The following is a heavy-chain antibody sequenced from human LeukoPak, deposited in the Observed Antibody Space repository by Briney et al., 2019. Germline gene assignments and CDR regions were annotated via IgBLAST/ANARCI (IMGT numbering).Heavy chain of an antibody. CDR2: INHSGST. J-gene: IGHJ3*02. D-gene: IGHD3-22*01. CDR1: GGSISSYY. V-gene: IGHV4-34*01. CDR3: ARGGYYYVLDAFDI. Sequence: SETLSLTCTVSGGSISSYYWSWIRQPPGKGLEWIGEINHSGSTNYNPSLKSRVTISVDTSKNQFSLKLSSVTAADTAVYYCARGGYYYVLDAFDIWGQGTMVTVSS.